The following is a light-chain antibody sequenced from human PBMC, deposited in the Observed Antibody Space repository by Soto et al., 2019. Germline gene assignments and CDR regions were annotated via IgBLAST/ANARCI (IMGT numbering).Light chain of an antibody. CDR1: QGISSY. V-gene: IGKV1D-8*03. CDR2: AAS. CDR3: QQYENYWT. J-gene: IGKJ1*01. Sequence: VILMTQSPSLLSPSTGDRVTISCRMSQGISSYLAWYQQKPGKAPELLIYAASTWQSGVPSRFSGSGSGTEFSLTISNLQPDDCATYYCQQYENYWTFGQGTKVDIK.